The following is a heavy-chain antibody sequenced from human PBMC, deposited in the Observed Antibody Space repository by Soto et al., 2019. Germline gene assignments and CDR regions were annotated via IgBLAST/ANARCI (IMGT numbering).Heavy chain of an antibody. CDR1: GFTFSSYA. V-gene: IGHV3-23*01. Sequence: GGSLRLSCAASGFTFSSYAMSWVRQAPGKGLEWVSAISGSGGSTYYADSVKGRFTISRDNSKNTLYLQMNSLRAEDTAVYYCAKDLLARNWNYYDYYYYYMDVWGKGTTVTVSS. D-gene: IGHD1-7*01. J-gene: IGHJ6*03. CDR2: ISGSGGST. CDR3: AKDLLARNWNYYDYYYYYMDV.